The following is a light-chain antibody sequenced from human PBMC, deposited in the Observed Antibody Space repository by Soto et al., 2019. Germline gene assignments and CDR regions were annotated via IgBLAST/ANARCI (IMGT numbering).Light chain of an antibody. Sequence: DIQMTQFPNTLSAYVGDRVTITCRASQSISSWLAWYQQKPGKAPKLLIYKASTLETGVPSRFSGSGSGTEFTLSISSLQPYDSGTYYCQEYNAYSMTVGEGTRLEI. J-gene: IGKJ5*01. CDR3: QEYNAYSMT. CDR2: KAS. CDR1: QSISSW. V-gene: IGKV1-5*03.